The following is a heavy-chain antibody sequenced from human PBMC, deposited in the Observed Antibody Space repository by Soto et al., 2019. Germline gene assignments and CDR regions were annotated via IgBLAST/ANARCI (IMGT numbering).Heavy chain of an antibody. CDR3: ARGAAPGPPNWFDP. Sequence: PSETLSLTCIVSGGSITGYHWSWIRQPPGKGLEWIGYIYYSGSTNYNPSLKSRVTISVDTSKNQFSLNLRSVTTADTAVYYCARGAAPGPPNWFDPWGQGTLVTVSS. CDR1: GGSITGYH. J-gene: IGHJ5*02. D-gene: IGHD6-13*01. CDR2: IYYSGST. V-gene: IGHV4-59*01.